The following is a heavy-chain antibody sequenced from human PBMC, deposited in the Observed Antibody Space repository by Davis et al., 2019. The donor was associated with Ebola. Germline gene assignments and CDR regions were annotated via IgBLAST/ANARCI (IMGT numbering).Heavy chain of an antibody. D-gene: IGHD4-11*01. CDR2: VIPVHNVT. Sequence: VSCKASGDTFNYHAISWVRQAPGQGLEWMGRVIPVHNVTNHAQKFQGRVSITADKSTSTAYMDLRSLTSEDTAVYYCARVEYSTASEAFDFWGQGTLVTVSS. V-gene: IGHV1-69*04. CDR1: GDTFNYHA. CDR3: ARVEYSTASEAFDF. J-gene: IGHJ4*02.